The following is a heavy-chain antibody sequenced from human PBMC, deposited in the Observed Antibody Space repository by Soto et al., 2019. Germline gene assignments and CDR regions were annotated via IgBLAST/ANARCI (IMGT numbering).Heavy chain of an antibody. D-gene: IGHD3-3*01. CDR3: ATRITVFGLLIPPFDP. J-gene: IGHJ5*02. CDR1: GGSVNGYC. Sequence: PSETLSLTCAVYGGSVNGYCWNWMRQPPGKGLEWIGEINHTGGTHYNPSLKSRVTMSVDTSKNQFSLRLSSVTAADTAIYYCATRITVFGLLIPPFDPWGQGTQVTVS. CDR2: INHTGGT. V-gene: IGHV4-34*01.